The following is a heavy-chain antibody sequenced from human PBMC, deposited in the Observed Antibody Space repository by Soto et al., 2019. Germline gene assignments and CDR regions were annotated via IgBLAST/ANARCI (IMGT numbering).Heavy chain of an antibody. CDR1: GYTVTSYG. D-gene: IGHD1-26*01. V-gene: IGHV1-18*01. CDR3: ARDSMLMGATPLNY. J-gene: IGHJ4*02. Sequence: QVHLVQSGAEVKKPGASVKVSCKASGYTVTSYGISWVRQAPGQGLEWMGWISAYNGNTNYAQKLQGRVTMTTDTSKSKAYMELRSLRSDDTAVYYCARDSMLMGATPLNYWGQGTLFTVSS. CDR2: ISAYNGNT.